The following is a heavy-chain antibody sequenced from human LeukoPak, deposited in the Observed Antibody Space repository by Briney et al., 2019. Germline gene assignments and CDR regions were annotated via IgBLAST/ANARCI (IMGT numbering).Heavy chain of an antibody. CDR3: AKLGRITMIVVVTPGDY. J-gene: IGHJ4*02. Sequence: GGSLRLSCAVSEFTVSNNFMTWVRQAPGKGLECVSIIYSRGGTYYADSVRGRFTISRDNSKNTLYLQMNSLRAEDTAVYYCAKLGRITMIVVVTPGDYWGQGTLVTVSS. V-gene: IGHV3-53*01. CDR1: EFTVSNNF. CDR2: IYSRGGT. D-gene: IGHD3-22*01.